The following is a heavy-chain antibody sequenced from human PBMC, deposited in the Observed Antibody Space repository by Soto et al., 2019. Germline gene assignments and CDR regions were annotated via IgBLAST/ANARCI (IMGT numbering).Heavy chain of an antibody. J-gene: IGHJ5*02. CDR2: MNPSTGNT. CDR1: GYTFTSYD. CDR3: ARGSIIVAGGFDP. V-gene: IGHV1-8*01. Sequence: QVQLVQSGAEVKKPGASVKVSCKASGYTFTSYDIIWVRQATGQGLEWMGWMNPSTGNTVSSEKFQGRLTMTRNTSISTVYMELSSLSFEDTAVYYCARGSIIVAGGFDPWGQGNLVTVSS. D-gene: IGHD6-19*01.